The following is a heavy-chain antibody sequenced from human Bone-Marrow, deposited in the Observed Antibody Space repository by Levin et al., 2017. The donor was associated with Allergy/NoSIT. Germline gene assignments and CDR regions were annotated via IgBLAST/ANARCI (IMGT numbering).Heavy chain of an antibody. CDR1: GFTFRDHY. CDR2: ISSDGHTR. CDR3: ARGFNYGYGYYFDH. D-gene: IGHD5-18*01. V-gene: IGHV3-11*01. Sequence: GESLKISCTASGFTFRDHYMSWMRQTPGKGLEWVSYISSDGHTRFDADSLKGRITISRDNANDTLYLQMSSLRAEDTGVYYCARGFNYGYGYYFDHWGQGILVTVSS. J-gene: IGHJ4*02.